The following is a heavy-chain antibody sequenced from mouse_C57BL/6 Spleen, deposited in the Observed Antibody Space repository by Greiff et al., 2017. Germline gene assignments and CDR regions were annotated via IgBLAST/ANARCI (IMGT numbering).Heavy chain of an antibody. CDR2: INPNNGGT. Sequence: VQLQQSGPELVKPGASVKMSCKASGYTFTDYNMHWVKQSHGKSLEWIGYINPNNGGTSYNQKFKGKATLTVNKSSSTAYMELRSLTSEDSAVYYCARSRNWDLGGFAYWGQGTLVTVSA. D-gene: IGHD4-1*01. CDR1: GYTFTDYN. V-gene: IGHV1-22*01. CDR3: ARSRNWDLGGFAY. J-gene: IGHJ3*01.